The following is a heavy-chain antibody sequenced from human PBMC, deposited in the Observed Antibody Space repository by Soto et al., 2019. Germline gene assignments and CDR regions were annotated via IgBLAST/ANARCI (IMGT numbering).Heavy chain of an antibody. CDR3: VRHPYTGNYPKRSFDY. J-gene: IGHJ4*02. CDR1: GGSFNSSNYY. CDR2: IYYGGNT. D-gene: IGHD1-26*01. V-gene: IGHV4-39*01. Sequence: QLQLQESGPGLVKPSETLSLTCTVSGGSFNSSNYYWGWIRQPPGKGLEWIGNIYYGGNTYYNPSLKSRLTISVDTSRNQFSLKLASVTAADTAMYYCVRHPYTGNYPKRSFDYWGQGTLVTVSS.